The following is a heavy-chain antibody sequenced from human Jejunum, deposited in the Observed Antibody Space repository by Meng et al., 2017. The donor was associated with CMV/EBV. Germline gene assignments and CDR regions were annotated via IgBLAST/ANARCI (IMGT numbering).Heavy chain of an antibody. CDR1: ISSSSYY. D-gene: IGHD6-19*01. CDR2: IYYSGST. CDR3: ARRIYSSGWYAVDAFDI. Sequence: ISSSSYYWGWIRQPPGKGLEWIGSIYYSGSTYYNPSLKSRVTISVDTSKNQFSLKLSSVTAADTAVYYCARRIYSSGWYAVDAFDIWGQGTMVTVSS. J-gene: IGHJ3*02. V-gene: IGHV4-39*07.